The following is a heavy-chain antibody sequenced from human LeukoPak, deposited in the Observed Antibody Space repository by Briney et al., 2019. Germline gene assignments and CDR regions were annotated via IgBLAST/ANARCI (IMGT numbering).Heavy chain of an antibody. CDR3: ARLPYYDIWSGSNFDY. CDR1: GYSFTSYC. Sequence: PGESLKISCEGSGYSFTSYCIAWVRQMPGRGLEWMGIICPGGSGTRYSPSFQGQVTISADKSISTAYLQWSSLKASDTAMYYCARLPYYDIWSGSNFDYWGQGTQVTVSS. CDR2: ICPGGSGT. D-gene: IGHD3-3*01. V-gene: IGHV5-51*01. J-gene: IGHJ4*02.